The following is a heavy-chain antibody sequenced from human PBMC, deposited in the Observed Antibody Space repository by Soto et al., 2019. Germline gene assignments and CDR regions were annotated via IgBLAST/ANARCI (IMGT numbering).Heavy chain of an antibody. CDR3: FGGNGGPQ. V-gene: IGHV3-7*03. CDR2: IKPDGSAT. J-gene: IGHJ4*02. D-gene: IGHD3-16*01. Sequence: GSLRLSCATSDFTFRNYWMNWVRQAPGKGLEWVANIKPDGSATNYVDSVKGRFTISRDNVRNSVSLQMNSLRVEDTAVYFCFGGNGGPQWGQGTLVTVSS. CDR1: DFTFRNYW.